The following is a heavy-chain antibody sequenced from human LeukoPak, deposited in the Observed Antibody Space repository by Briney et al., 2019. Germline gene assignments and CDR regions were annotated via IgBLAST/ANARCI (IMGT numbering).Heavy chain of an antibody. D-gene: IGHD6-19*01. CDR1: GGSISSSSYY. CDR3: ARQPYSSGWNYYYYYMDV. V-gene: IGHV4-39*07. J-gene: IGHJ6*03. CDR2: IYYSGST. Sequence: PSETLSLTCTVSGGSISSSSYYWGWIRQPPGKGLEWIGSIYYSGSTYYNPSLKSRVTISVDTSKNQFSLKLSSVTAADTAVYYCARQPYSSGWNYYYYYMDVWGKGTTVTVSS.